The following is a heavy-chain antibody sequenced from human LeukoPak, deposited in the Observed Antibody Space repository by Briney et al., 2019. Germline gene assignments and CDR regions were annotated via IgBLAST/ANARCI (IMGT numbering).Heavy chain of an antibody. V-gene: IGHV3-23*01. D-gene: IGHD3-22*01. CDR3: AKRISGDSSGYYYRNDAFDI. CDR1: GFTFSSYG. CDR2: ISGNGGAT. Sequence: GGSLRLSCAASGFTFSSYGMTWVRQAPGEGLEWISSISGNGGATYYADSVKGRFTISRDNSKNTLYLQMNSLRAEDTAVYYCAKRISGDSSGYYYRNDAFDIWGQGTMVTVSS. J-gene: IGHJ3*02.